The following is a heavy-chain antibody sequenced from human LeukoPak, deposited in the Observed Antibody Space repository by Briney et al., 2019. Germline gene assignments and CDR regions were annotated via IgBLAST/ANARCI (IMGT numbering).Heavy chain of an antibody. Sequence: GESLKISCKGSGYSFTSYWIGWVRQMPGKGLEWMGIIYPGDSDTRYSPSFQGQVTISADKSISTAYLEWSSLKASDTAMYYCARLPDVPATAILDYWGQRTLATVSS. CDR1: GYSFTSYW. D-gene: IGHD2-2*01. V-gene: IGHV5-51*01. CDR2: IYPGDSDT. CDR3: ARLPDVPATAILDY. J-gene: IGHJ4*02.